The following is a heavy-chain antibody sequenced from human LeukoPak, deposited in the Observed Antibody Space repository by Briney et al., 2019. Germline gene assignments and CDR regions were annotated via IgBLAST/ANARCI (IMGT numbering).Heavy chain of an antibody. D-gene: IGHD2-15*01. CDR1: GFDFSICA. CDR2: IGSPGET. V-gene: IGHV3-23*01. CDR3: AKDATPGNSIWDYFAY. J-gene: IGHJ4*02. Sequence: GGSLRLSCAASGFDFSICAMTWVRQAPGKGLEWVASIGSPGETYYADSVKGRFAVSRENSQKTVFLQLTSLTAEDTAIYYCAKDATPGNSIWDYFAYWGLGALVTVSS.